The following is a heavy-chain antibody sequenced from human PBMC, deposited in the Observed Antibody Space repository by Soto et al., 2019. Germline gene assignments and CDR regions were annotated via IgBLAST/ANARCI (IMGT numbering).Heavy chain of an antibody. CDR3: ATGGDDFDY. V-gene: IGHV3-30-3*01. Sequence: QVQLVESGGGVVQPGRSLRLSCAASGFTFSSYAMHWVRQAPGKGLEWVAVISYDGSNKYYADSVKGRFTISRDNSKNTLYLQMNSLRAEDTAVYYCATGGDDFDYWGQGTLVTVSS. CDR1: GFTFSSYA. J-gene: IGHJ4*02. CDR2: ISYDGSNK. D-gene: IGHD3-10*01.